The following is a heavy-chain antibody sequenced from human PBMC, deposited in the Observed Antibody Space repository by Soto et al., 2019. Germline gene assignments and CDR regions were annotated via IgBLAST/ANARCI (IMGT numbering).Heavy chain of an antibody. D-gene: IGHD3-22*01. J-gene: IGHJ3*02. CDR1: GFSLATSGVG. CDR3: AHAYFYTSGVYYFKKKKNAFDI. V-gene: IGHV2-5*02. CDR2: ISWDGNK. Sequence: SGPTLVNPLQTLTLTCTFHGFSLATSGVGVGWIRQPPGKALEWLALISWDGNKRYSASLKNRVTITKDTSTTQVVLRMTYMDPVDRATYFCAHAYFYTSGVYYFKKKKNAFDIWGGGTMVTVS.